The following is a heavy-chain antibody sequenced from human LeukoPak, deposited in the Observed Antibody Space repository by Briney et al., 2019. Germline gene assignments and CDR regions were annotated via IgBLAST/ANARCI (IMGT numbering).Heavy chain of an antibody. CDR1: GGSFSGYY. Sequence: SETLSLTCAVYGGSFSGYYWSWIRQPPGKGLEWIGEINHSGSTNYNPSLKSRVTISVDTSKNQFSLKVSSVTAADTAVYYCARGCIAAAGTDYFDYWGQGTLVTVSS. V-gene: IGHV4-34*01. CDR3: ARGCIAAAGTDYFDY. CDR2: INHSGST. D-gene: IGHD6-13*01. J-gene: IGHJ4*02.